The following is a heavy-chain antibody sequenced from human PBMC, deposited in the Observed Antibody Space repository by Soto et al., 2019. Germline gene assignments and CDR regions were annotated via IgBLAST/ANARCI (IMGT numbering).Heavy chain of an antibody. V-gene: IGHV1-8*01. Sequence: QVQLVQYGAEVKKPGASVKVSGEASGYPFTGFDIIWVRQATGQGLEWMGWMNPSSGDSAFAQRFQDRITMTRTTSISTAHMDLSRLTSDDTAAYYCVLQPGGVATPRDEYSGQGTLVPVSS. J-gene: IGHJ4*02. CDR2: MNPSSGDS. CDR3: VLQPGGVATPRDEY. D-gene: IGHD2-15*01. CDR1: GYPFTGFD.